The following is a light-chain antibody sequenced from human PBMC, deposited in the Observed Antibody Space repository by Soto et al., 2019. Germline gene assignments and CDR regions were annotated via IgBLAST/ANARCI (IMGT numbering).Light chain of an antibody. CDR3: QEYNSGLT. Sequence: DIQMTQSPSSLSASVGDRVTITCRASQGISNYLAWYQQKPGKVPKVLIYVASALQSGVPSRFSGSGSGRDLTLTISSLQPEDVAPYYCQEYNSGLTFGGGPKVEIK. V-gene: IGKV1-27*01. CDR2: VAS. CDR1: QGISNY. J-gene: IGKJ4*01.